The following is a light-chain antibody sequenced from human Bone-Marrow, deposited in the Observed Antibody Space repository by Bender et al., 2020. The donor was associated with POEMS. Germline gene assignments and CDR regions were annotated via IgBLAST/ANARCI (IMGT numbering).Light chain of an antibody. CDR3: AAWDDSLCGWV. V-gene: IGLV1-36*01. CDR1: SSNIGNHG. J-gene: IGLJ3*02. CDR2: YDD. Sequence: QSVVTQPPSLSEAPRQRVTISCSGSSSNIGNHGVNWYQQLPGEAPKLLIYYDDLLTPGVSDRFSASKSGTSASLAISERQSEDEALYYCAAWDDSLCGWVIGGGTKVT.